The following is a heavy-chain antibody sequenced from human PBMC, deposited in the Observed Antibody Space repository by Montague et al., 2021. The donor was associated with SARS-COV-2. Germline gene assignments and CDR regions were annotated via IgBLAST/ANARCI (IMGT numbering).Heavy chain of an antibody. CDR1: GDSVSSNSAT. V-gene: IGHV6-1*01. D-gene: IGHD1-1*01. CDR3: TSGREGNYNVMDV. CDR2: TYYRSKWYN. Sequence: CAISGDSVSSNSATWNWVRQSPSRGLEWLGRTYYRSKWYNDYAVALRGRVTIHPDTSKNQFSLQLNSVTPEDTAIYYCTSGREGNYNVMDVWGQGTTVTLSS. J-gene: IGHJ6*02.